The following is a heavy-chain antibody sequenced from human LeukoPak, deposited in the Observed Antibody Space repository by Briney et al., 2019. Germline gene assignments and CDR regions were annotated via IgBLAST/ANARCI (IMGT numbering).Heavy chain of an antibody. CDR1: GYTFTSYD. CDR2: MNPNSGNT. Sequence: VASVKVSCKASGYTFTSYDINWVRQATGQGIEWMGWMNPNSGNTGYAQKFQGRVTITRNTSISTAYMELSGLRSEDTAVYYCARGRSTGYPYYFEYWGQGTLVTVSS. J-gene: IGHJ4*02. V-gene: IGHV1-8*03. CDR3: ARGRSTGYPYYFEY. D-gene: IGHD5-12*01.